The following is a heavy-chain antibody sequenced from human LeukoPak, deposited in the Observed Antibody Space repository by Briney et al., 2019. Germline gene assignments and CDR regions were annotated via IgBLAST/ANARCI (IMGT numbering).Heavy chain of an antibody. CDR3: AELGITMIGGV. V-gene: IGHV3-21*01. J-gene: IGHJ6*04. Sequence: GGSLRLSCAASGFTFSSYSMNWVRQAPGKGLEWVSFISSSSSYIYYAASVKGRFTISRDNAKNSLYLQMNSLRAEDTAVYYCAELGITMIGGVWGEGTTVTISS. D-gene: IGHD3-10*02. CDR1: GFTFSSYS. CDR2: ISSSSSYI.